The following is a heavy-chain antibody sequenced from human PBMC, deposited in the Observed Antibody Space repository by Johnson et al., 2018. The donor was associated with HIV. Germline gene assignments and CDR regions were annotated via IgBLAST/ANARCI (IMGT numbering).Heavy chain of an antibody. CDR2: INSDGSST. Sequence: QLVDSGGGLIQPGKSLRLSCAASGFTFSSYWMHWVRQAPGKGLVWVSRINSDGSSTSYADSVKGRFTISRDNAKNTLYLQMNSLRAEDTAVYYCARGMARIAFDFWGQGTVVSVST. CDR3: ARGMARIAFDF. CDR1: GFTFSSYW. D-gene: IGHD5-24*01. J-gene: IGHJ3*01. V-gene: IGHV3-74*02.